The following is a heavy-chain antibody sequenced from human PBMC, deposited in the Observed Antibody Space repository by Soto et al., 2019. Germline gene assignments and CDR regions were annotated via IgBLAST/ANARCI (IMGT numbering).Heavy chain of an antibody. D-gene: IGHD3-22*01. J-gene: IGHJ5*02. Sequence: SDSRSRTWTVSGGSIRSYCWSWMRQPPGKGLEWIGYIYYSGSTNYNPSLKRRVTISVDTSKNQFSLKLSSVTAADTAVYYCARVKNYYDSSGYPYNWFDPWGQGTLVTVSS. CDR1: GGSIRSYC. CDR2: IYYSGST. CDR3: ARVKNYYDSSGYPYNWFDP. V-gene: IGHV4-59*07.